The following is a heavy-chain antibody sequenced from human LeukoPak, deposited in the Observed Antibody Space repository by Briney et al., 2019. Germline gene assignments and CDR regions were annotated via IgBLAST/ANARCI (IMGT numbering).Heavy chain of an antibody. D-gene: IGHD3-9*01. V-gene: IGHV3-21*01. CDR2: ISSSSSDI. CDR3: ARDQYSSWDYDILTGNYYYYGMDV. J-gene: IGHJ6*02. CDR1: GFTFSSYS. Sequence: GSLRLSCAASGFTFSSYSMNWVRQAPGKGLEWVSSISSSSSDIYYADSVKGRFTISRDNAKNSLYLQMNSLRAEDTAVYYCARDQYSSWDYDILTGNYYYYGMDVWGQGTTVTVSS.